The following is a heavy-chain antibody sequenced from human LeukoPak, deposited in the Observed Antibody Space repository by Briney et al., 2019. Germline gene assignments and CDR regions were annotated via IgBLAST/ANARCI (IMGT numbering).Heavy chain of an antibody. J-gene: IGHJ6*02. Sequence: GGSLRLSCAASGFALSSHWMTWVRQVPGRGPEWVANVNRDGSETYCLDSVKGRFTISKDNAKNSLYLQMNSLRAEDTALYHCARNNGMDVWGQGTTVIVSS. CDR2: VNRDGSET. V-gene: IGHV3-7*03. CDR3: ARNNGMDV. CDR1: GFALSSHW.